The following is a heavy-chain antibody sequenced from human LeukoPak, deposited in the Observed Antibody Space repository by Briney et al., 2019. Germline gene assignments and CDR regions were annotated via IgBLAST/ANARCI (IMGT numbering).Heavy chain of an antibody. J-gene: IGHJ4*02. CDR3: ARGWELLILDH. V-gene: IGHV3-30-3*01. CDR1: GFTFSSYS. Sequence: GGSLRLSCAASGFTFSSYSMHWVRRAPGKGLVEVTVISYDGNNKYYADSAKGRFTTTRDNSKNTLYLQMNSLRAEDTSVYDCARGWELLILDHWAEGPLVTVSS. CDR2: ISYDGNNK. D-gene: IGHD1-26*01.